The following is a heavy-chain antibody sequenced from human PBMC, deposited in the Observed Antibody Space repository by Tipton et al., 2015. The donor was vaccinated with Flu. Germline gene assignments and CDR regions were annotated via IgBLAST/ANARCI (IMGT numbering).Heavy chain of an antibody. V-gene: IGHV4-59*12. CDR2: IYNSEYT. Sequence: SGFTFSRYAMTWVRQAPGKGLEWVGYIYNSEYTKYNPSLKSRVTISVDTSKKQFSLQLRSVTAADTAVYYCARDPSLGMPDYFDYWGQGTLVTASS. D-gene: IGHD2-2*01. CDR1: GFTFSRYA. J-gene: IGHJ4*02. CDR3: ARDPSLGMPDYFDY.